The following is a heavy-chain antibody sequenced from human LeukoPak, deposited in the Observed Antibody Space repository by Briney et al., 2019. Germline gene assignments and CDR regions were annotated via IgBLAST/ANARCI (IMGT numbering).Heavy chain of an antibody. J-gene: IGHJ6*03. CDR1: GGSISSFY. Sequence: SETLSLTCTVSGGSISSFYWSWIRQPAGKGLEWIGRIYSSGSTNYNPSLKSRVTMSVDTSKNQFSLKLSSVTAADTAVYYCARLKGSSSPYYYMDVWGKGTTVTVSS. CDR3: ARLKGSSSPYYYMDV. CDR2: IYSSGST. D-gene: IGHD6-6*01. V-gene: IGHV4-4*07.